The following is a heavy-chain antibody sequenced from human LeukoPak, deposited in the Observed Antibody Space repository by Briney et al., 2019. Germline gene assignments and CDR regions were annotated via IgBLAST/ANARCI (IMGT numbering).Heavy chain of an antibody. V-gene: IGHV3-23*01. D-gene: IGHD2-2*01. J-gene: IGHJ4*02. CDR2: ISGSGGST. CDR3: AKITGCSSTSCYSH. CDR1: GFTFSSYW. Sequence: PGGSLRLSCAASGFTFSSYWMSWVRQAPGKGLEWVSAISGSGGSTYYADSVKGRFTISRDNSKNTLYLQMNSLRAEDTAVYYCAKITGCSSTSCYSHWGQGTLVTVSS.